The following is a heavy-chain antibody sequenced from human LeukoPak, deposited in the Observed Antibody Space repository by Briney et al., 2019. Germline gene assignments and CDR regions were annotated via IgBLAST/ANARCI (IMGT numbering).Heavy chain of an antibody. CDR3: ARAYYYGSGSSYYYYYYMDV. CDR2: INPNSGGT. D-gene: IGHD3-10*01. CDR1: GYTFTVYY. J-gene: IGHJ6*03. V-gene: IGHV1-2*07. Sequence: ASVKVSFKSSGYTFTVYYLHWVRQRPGQGKGLEWWINPNSGGTNYAHTFQVRVTMTRATSISTAYMELNRLRSEDTAVYYCARAYYYGSGSSYYYYYYMDVLGKGTTVTVSS.